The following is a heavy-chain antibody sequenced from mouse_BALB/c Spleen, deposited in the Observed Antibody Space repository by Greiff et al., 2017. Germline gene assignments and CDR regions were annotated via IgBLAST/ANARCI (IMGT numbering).Heavy chain of an antibody. V-gene: IGHV10-3*03. CDR1: GFTFNTYA. CDR2: IRSKSNNYAT. J-gene: IGHJ4*01. CDR3: VREGALAMDY. Sequence: EVMLVESGGGLVQPKGSLKLSCAASGFTFNTYAMHWVCQAPGKGLEWVARIRSKSNNYATYYADSVKDRFTISRDDSQSMLYLQMNNLKTEDTAMYYCVREGALAMDYWGQGTSVTVSS.